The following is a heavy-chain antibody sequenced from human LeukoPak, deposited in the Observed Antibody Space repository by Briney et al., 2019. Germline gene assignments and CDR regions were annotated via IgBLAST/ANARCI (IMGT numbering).Heavy chain of an antibody. V-gene: IGHV4-34*01. CDR1: GGSFSGYY. J-gene: IGHJ4*02. D-gene: IGHD6-6*01. Sequence: SETLSLTCAVYGGSFSGYYWSWIRQPPGKGLEWIGEINHSGSTNYNPSLKSRVTVSVDTSKNQFSLKLSSVTAADTAVYYCAREKARPLSSSGSVDYWGQGTLVTVSS. CDR2: INHSGST. CDR3: AREKARPLSSSGSVDY.